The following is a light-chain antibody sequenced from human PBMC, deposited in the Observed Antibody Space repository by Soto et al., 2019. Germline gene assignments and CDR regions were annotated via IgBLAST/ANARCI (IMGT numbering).Light chain of an antibody. CDR3: QQSYSRPRT. V-gene: IGKV1-39*01. Sequence: DIQMTQSPSSLSAYVGDRVTITCRASQSISTYLNWYLQKPGKAPNLLIYTTSILESGVPSRFSGSGSGTDFTLTISSLQPEDFATYFCQQSYSRPRTFGHGTKVEI. CDR1: QSISTY. CDR2: TTS. J-gene: IGKJ1*01.